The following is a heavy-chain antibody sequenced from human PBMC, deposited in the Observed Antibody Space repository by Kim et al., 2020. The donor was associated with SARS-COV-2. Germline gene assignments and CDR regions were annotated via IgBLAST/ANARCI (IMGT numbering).Heavy chain of an antibody. J-gene: IGHJ6*02. Sequence: GGSLRLSCAASGFTFSSYAMSWVRQAPGKGLEWVSAISGSGGSTYYADSVKGRFTISRDNSKNTLYLQMNSLRAEDTAVYYCAKDWVELGNNSYYYYGMDVGGQGTTVTVSS. D-gene: IGHD7-27*01. CDR1: GFTFSSYA. CDR2: ISGSGGST. CDR3: AKDWVELGNNSYYYYGMDV. V-gene: IGHV3-23*01.